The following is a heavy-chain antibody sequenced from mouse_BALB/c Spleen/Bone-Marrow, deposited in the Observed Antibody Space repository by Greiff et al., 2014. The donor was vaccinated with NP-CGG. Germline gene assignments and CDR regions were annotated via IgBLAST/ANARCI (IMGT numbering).Heavy chain of an antibody. J-gene: IGHJ2*01. V-gene: IGHV1-14*01. Sequence: EVQLQQSGPELVKPGASVKMSCKASGYTFSSYVMHWVKQKPGQGLEWIGGINPYNDGTKYNEKFKGKATLTSDKSSSTAYKELSSLTSEDSAVYYCARRRDDGYYRWDYWGQGTTLTVSS. CDR3: ARRRDDGYYRWDY. CDR2: INPYNDGT. D-gene: IGHD2-3*01. CDR1: GYTFSSYV.